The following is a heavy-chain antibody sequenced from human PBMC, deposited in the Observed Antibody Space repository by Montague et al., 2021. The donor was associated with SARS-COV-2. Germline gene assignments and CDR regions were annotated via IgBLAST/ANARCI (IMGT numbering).Heavy chain of an antibody. D-gene: IGHD5-24*01. CDR1: GGSISSGSYY. J-gene: IGHJ4*02. Sequence: TLSLTCTVSGGSISSGSYYWSWIRQPAGKGLEWIGRIYTSGSTNYNPSLKSRVTISVDTSKNQFSLKLSSVTAADTAVYYCARVLRRDGSSDYWGQGTLVTVSP. CDR2: IYTSGST. CDR3: ARVLRRDGSSDY. V-gene: IGHV4-61*02.